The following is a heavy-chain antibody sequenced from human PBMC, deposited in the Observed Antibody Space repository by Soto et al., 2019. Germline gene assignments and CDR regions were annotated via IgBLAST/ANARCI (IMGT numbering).Heavy chain of an antibody. D-gene: IGHD7-27*01. CDR3: VRVKLGPQPLKAFVA. V-gene: IGHV3-72*01. CDR2: IKNNANSYAM. J-gene: IGHJ3*01. CDR1: GFTFSDHY. Sequence: EVQLVESGGGLVQPGGPLRLSCAASGFTFSDHYMDWVRQAPGKGLEWVARIKNNANSYAMEYAASVKGRFTISRDDSKNSLYLQMNSLRTEVTAIYYCVRVKLGPQPLKAFVAWGQGTMVTVSS.